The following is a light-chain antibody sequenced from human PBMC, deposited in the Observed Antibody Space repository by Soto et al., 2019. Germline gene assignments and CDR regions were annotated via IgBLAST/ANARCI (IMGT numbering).Light chain of an antibody. V-gene: IGKV3-20*01. CDR3: QQYGSSPGT. CDR1: QSVSRSY. Sequence: EIVLTQSPGTLSLSPGERATLSCRASQSVSRSYLAWYQQKPGQAPRRLIYGASSRATGIPDRFSGSGSGTDFTLTISRLEPEDFAVYYCQQYGSSPGTFGQGTKVEI. J-gene: IGKJ1*01. CDR2: GAS.